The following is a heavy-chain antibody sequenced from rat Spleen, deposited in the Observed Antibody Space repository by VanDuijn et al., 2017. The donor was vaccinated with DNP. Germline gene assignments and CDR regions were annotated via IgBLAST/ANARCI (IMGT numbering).Heavy chain of an antibody. CDR1: GFSLTSYG. J-gene: IGHJ2*01. CDR2: IWGVGTT. D-gene: IGHD1-4*01. V-gene: IGHV2-77*01. Sequence: QVQLKESGPGLVQPSQTLSVTCTVSGFSLTSYGVHWVRQAPGKGLEWMGIIWGVGTTNYNSALKSRLSITRDTSKSQVFLEMNSLQTEDTAFYLCTGVDSYPGLPFEYWGQGVMVTVSS. CDR3: TGVDSYPGLPFEY.